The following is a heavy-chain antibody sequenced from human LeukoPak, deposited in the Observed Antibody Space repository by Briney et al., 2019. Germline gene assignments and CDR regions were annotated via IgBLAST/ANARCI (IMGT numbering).Heavy chain of an antibody. CDR3: AREVRIYCSSTSCLRGDYYYYYMDV. CDR1: GGSISSYY. D-gene: IGHD2-2*01. V-gene: IGHV4-4*07. CDR2: IYTSGST. Sequence: SETLSLTCTVSGGSISSYYWSWIRQPAGKGLEWIGRIYTSGSTNYNPSLKSRVTMSVDTSKNQFSLKLSSVTAADTAVYYCAREVRIYCSSTSCLRGDYYYYYMDVWGKGTTVTVSS. J-gene: IGHJ6*03.